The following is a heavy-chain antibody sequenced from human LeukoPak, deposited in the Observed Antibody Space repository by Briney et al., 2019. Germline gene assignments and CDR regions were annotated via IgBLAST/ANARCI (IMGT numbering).Heavy chain of an antibody. V-gene: IGHV3-7*01. J-gene: IGHJ4*02. Sequence: GGSLRLSCGASGFSFSNHWMGWVRQAPENGLEWVAIMSQDGSDKYHLDPVKGRFTISRDNAKNTLYLQMNSLRVEDTAVYYCARGDGRGRSDGATWGPGTLVTVSS. CDR2: MSQDGSDK. D-gene: IGHD5-18*01. CDR1: GFSFSNHW. CDR3: ARGDGRGRSDGAT.